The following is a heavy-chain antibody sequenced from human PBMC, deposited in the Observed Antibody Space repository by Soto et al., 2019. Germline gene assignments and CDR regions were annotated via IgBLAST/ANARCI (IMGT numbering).Heavy chain of an antibody. D-gene: IGHD5-12*01. CDR1: GGSIFSHD. J-gene: IGHJ4*02. V-gene: IGHV4-59*11. CDR2: IYYSGST. CDR3: ATGSLGWLRSLAFDC. Sequence: SETLSLTCTVSGGSIFSHDWGWIRQPPGKGLEYIGYIYYSGSTNYNPSLKSRVTISVDTSQNKVSLKMTSVTAADTAVYYCATGSLGWLRSLAFDCWGQGTRVTVSS.